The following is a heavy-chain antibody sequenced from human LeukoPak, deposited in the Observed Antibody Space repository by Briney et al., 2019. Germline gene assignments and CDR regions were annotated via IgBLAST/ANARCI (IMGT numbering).Heavy chain of an antibody. CDR3: ATDGTLWVGEHNAFNI. V-gene: IGHV3-15*01. D-gene: IGHD3-10*01. J-gene: IGHJ3*02. CDR2: IKSKTESGTI. Sequence: GGSLRLSCAASGFIFDNAWMNWVRQAPGKGLEWVGRIKSKTESGTIDYAAPVKGRFTISRDDSKTTLYLHMNSLKTEDTAIYYCATDGTLWVGEHNAFNIWGQGTMVTVSS. CDR1: GFIFDNAW.